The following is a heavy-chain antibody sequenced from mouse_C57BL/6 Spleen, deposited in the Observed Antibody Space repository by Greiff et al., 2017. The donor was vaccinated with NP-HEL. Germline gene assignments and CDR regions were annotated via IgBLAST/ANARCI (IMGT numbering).Heavy chain of an antibody. J-gene: IGHJ2*01. Sequence: VKLQQPGAELVRPGTSVKLSCKASGYTFTSYWMHWVKQRPGQGLEWIGVIDPSDSYTNYNQKFKGKATLTVDTSSSTAYMQLSSLTSEYSAVYYCAREEDYWGQGTTLTVSS. CDR2: IDPSDSYT. V-gene: IGHV1-59*01. CDR3: AREEDY. CDR1: GYTFTSYW.